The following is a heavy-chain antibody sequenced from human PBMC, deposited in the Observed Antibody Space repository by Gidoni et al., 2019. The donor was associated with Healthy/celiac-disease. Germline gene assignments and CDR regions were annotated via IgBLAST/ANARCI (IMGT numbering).Heavy chain of an antibody. J-gene: IGHJ5*02. Sequence: QLQLQESGPGLVKPSETLSLNCTVSGGPISSSSYYWGWIRQPPGTGLEWIGSIYYSGSTYYNPSLKSRVTISVDTSKNQFSLKLSSVTAADTAVYYCARDPSFLYWFDPWGQGTLVTVSS. CDR1: GGPISSSSYY. CDR2: IYYSGST. CDR3: ARDPSFLYWFDP. V-gene: IGHV4-39*07.